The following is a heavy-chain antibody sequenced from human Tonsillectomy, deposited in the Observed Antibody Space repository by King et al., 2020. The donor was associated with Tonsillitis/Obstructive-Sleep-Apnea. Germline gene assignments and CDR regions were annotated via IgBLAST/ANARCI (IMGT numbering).Heavy chain of an antibody. J-gene: IGHJ4*02. V-gene: IGHV3-23*04. CDR3: AKIHIVTNNFDY. CDR1: GVTFSSFA. Sequence: VQLVESGGGLVQPGGSLRLSCAASGVTFSSFAMSCVRKAPGKGLDGGSAISQTGGSTYYADSVKGRFTISRDNAKNTLYLQMNSLRAEDSAVYYCAKIHIVTNNFDYWGQGTLVTVSS. CDR2: ISQTGGST. D-gene: IGHD5-12*01.